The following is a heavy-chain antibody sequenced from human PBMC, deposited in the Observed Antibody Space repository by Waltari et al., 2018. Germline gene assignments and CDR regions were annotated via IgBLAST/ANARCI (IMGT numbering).Heavy chain of an antibody. V-gene: IGHV3-48*03. Sequence: EVQLVESGGGLVRPGGSLRLSCAASGFIFGSYEMTWVRQVPGKGLEWVSYISGSGGTKDYADSVKGRFTISRDNAKNSLFLQLNSLRAEDTAIYYCARERRTSGFDFWGQGSLVTVSS. J-gene: IGHJ4*02. D-gene: IGHD2-15*01. CDR1: GFIFGSYE. CDR2: ISGSGGTK. CDR3: ARERRTSGFDF.